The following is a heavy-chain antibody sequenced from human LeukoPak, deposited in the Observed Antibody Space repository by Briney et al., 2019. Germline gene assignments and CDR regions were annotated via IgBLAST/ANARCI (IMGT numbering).Heavy chain of an antibody. Sequence: GGSLRLSCAASGFTFRSYGMSWVRQAPGKGLEWVSAISGINGGTDYADSVKGRFTISRDNSKNTLYLQMNSLRAEDTAVYYCAKRRGLELLYYYYMDVWGKGTTVTVSS. J-gene: IGHJ6*03. D-gene: IGHD1-7*01. CDR1: GFTFRSYG. CDR2: ISGINGGT. V-gene: IGHV3-23*01. CDR3: AKRRGLELLYYYYMDV.